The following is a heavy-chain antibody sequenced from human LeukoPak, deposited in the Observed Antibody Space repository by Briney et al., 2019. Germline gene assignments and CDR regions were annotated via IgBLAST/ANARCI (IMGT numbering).Heavy chain of an antibody. CDR2: IYYSGST. Sequence: SETLSLTCTVSGGSISSYYWSWIRRPPGKGLEWIGYIYYSGSTNYNPSLKSRVTISVDTSRNQFSLKLSSVTAADTAVYYCARASFGYSYGLFDYWGQGTLVTVSS. CDR1: GGSISSYY. V-gene: IGHV4-59*01. D-gene: IGHD5-18*01. J-gene: IGHJ4*02. CDR3: ARASFGYSYGLFDY.